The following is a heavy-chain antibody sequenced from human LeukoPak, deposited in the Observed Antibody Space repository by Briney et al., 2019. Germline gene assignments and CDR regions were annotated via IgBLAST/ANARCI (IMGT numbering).Heavy chain of an antibody. CDR2: IYYSGST. V-gene: IGHV4-39*01. D-gene: IGHD3-10*01. CDR3: ARPSITMVRGFDP. CDR1: GGSISSSSYY. J-gene: IGHJ5*02. Sequence: SETLSLTCTVSGGSISSSSYYWGWIRQPPGKGLEWIGSIYYSGSTYYNPSLKSRVTISVDTSKNQFSLKLSSVTAADTAVYYCARPSITMVRGFDPWGLGTLVTVSS.